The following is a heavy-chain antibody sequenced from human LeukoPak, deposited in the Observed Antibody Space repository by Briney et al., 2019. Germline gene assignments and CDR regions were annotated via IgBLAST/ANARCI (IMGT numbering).Heavy chain of an antibody. D-gene: IGHD3-22*01. V-gene: IGHV1-46*01. CDR1: GYTFTSYY. J-gene: IGHJ4*02. Sequence: GASVKVSCKASGYTFTSYYMHWVRQAPGQGLEWMGIINPSGGSTSYAQKFQGRVTMTRDTSTSTVYMELSSLRSEDTAVYYCARAAYYYDSSGYESFDYWGQGTPVTVSS. CDR3: ARAAYYYDSSGYESFDY. CDR2: INPSGGST.